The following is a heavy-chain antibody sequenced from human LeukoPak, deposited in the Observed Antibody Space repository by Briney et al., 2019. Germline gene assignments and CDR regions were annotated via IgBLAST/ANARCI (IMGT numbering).Heavy chain of an antibody. D-gene: IGHD2/OR15-2a*01. J-gene: IGHJ4*02. CDR3: TRDSID. CDR2: IRSKAYGGTT. Sequence: GGSLRLSCAASEFTFSSYSMNWVRQAPGKGLEWVGFIRSKAYGGTTEYAASVKGRFTISRDDSKSIAYLQMNSLKTEGTAVYYCTRDSIDWGQGILVTVSS. CDR1: EFTFSSYS. V-gene: IGHV3-49*04.